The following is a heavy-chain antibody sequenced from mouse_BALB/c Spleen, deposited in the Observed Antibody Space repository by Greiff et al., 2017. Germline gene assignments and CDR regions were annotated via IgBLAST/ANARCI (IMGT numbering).Heavy chain of an antibody. J-gene: IGHJ3*01. Sequence: EVQVVESGPSLVKPSQTLSLTCSVTGDSITSGYWNWIRKFPGNKLEYMGYISYSGSTYYNPSLKSRISITRDTSKNQYYLQLNSVTTEDTATYYCARGYYGSSYWFAYWGQGTLVTVSA. CDR2: ISYSGST. CDR3: ARGYYGSSYWFAY. CDR1: GDSITSGY. D-gene: IGHD1-1*01. V-gene: IGHV3-8*02.